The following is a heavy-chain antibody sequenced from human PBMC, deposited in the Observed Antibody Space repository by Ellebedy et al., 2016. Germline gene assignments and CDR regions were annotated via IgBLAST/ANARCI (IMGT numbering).Heavy chain of an antibody. J-gene: IGHJ5*02. Sequence: SLKISCAASGFTCDDYAMHWVRQARGKGLEWVSGITWNSGSIGYADSVKGRFTISRDNAKNSLYLHMNSLRAEYTALYYCAKADSGSFVKHVSWFDPWGQGTLVTVSS. D-gene: IGHD1-26*01. V-gene: IGHV3-9*01. CDR1: GFTCDDYA. CDR3: AKADSGSFVKHVSWFDP. CDR2: ITWNSGSI.